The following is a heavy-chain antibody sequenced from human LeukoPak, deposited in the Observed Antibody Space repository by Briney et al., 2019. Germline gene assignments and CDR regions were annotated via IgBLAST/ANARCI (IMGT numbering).Heavy chain of an antibody. CDR2: INAGNGNT. Sequence: ASVKVSYKASGYIFTSYAMHWVRQAPEHRLEWMGWINAGNGNTKYSQKFQGRVTITRDTSASTAYMELSSLRSEDTAVYYCARDLTSGYYDYWGQGTLVTVSS. CDR3: ARDLTSGYYDY. D-gene: IGHD3-22*01. J-gene: IGHJ4*02. V-gene: IGHV1-3*01. CDR1: GYIFTSYA.